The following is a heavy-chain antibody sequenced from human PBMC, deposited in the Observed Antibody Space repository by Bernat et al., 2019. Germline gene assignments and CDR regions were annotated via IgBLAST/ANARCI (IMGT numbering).Heavy chain of an antibody. CDR2: ISYDGSNK. J-gene: IGHJ4*02. CDR3: ARDRPLGGDITMIVVVITFDFDY. V-gene: IGHV3-30-3*01. D-gene: IGHD3-22*01. Sequence: QVQLVESGGGVVQPGRSLRLSCAASGFTFSSYAMHWVRQAPGKGLEWVVVISYDGSNKYYADSVKGRFTISRDNSKNTLYLQMNSLRAEDTAVYYCARDRPLGGDITMIVVVITFDFDYWGQGTLVTVSS. CDR1: GFTFSSYA.